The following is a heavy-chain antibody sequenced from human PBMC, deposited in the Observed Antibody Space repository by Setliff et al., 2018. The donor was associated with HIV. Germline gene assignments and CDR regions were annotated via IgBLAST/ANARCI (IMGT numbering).Heavy chain of an antibody. Sequence: GGSLSLSCVASGFTFSSYSMNWVRQAPGKGLEWVSSISNIVRYKYYAESVKGRFTISRDNAKNSLDLQMNNLRAGDTAVYYCARNSGTICGYSFDIWGQGTMVTVSS. D-gene: IGHD1-26*01. CDR1: GFTFSSYS. J-gene: IGHJ3*02. CDR2: ISNIVRYK. CDR3: ARNSGTICGYSFDI. V-gene: IGHV3-21*01.